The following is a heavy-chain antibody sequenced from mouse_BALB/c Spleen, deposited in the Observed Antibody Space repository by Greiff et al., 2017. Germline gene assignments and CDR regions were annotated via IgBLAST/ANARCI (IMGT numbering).Heavy chain of an antibody. CDR3: ARQGVDGYHADY. Sequence: EVHLVESGGDLVKPGGSLKLSCAASGFTFSSYGMSWVRQTPDKRLEWVATISSGGSYTYYPDSVKGRFTISRDNAKNTLYLQMSSLKSEDTAMYYCARQGVDGYHADYWGQGTTLTVSS. D-gene: IGHD2-3*01. CDR2: ISSGGSYT. V-gene: IGHV5-6*01. J-gene: IGHJ2*01. CDR1: GFTFSSYG.